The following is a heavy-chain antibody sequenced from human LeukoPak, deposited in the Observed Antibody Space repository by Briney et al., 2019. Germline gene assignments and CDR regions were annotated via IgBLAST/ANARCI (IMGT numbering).Heavy chain of an antibody. V-gene: IGHV1-2*02. CDR3: ARDRITIFYSNWFDP. J-gene: IGHJ5*02. Sequence: ASVKVSCKASGYTFTGYYMHWVRQAPGQGLEWMGWINPNSGGTNYAQKFQGRVTMTRDTSISTAYMELSRLRSGDTAVYYCARDRITIFYSNWFDPWGQGTLVTVSS. CDR1: GYTFTGYY. CDR2: INPNSGGT. D-gene: IGHD3-9*01.